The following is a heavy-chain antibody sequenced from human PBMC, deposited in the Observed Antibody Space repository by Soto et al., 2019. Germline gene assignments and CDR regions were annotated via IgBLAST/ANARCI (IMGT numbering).Heavy chain of an antibody. D-gene: IGHD6-19*01. Sequence: QVQLQESGPGLVKPSETLSLTCTVSGGSVSSGSYYWSWIRQPPGKGLEWIGYLYYSGSTNYNPSLKIRVTISVDTSKNQFSLKLSYVTAADTAVYYCARAGSGWYNYWGQGTLVTVSS. CDR2: LYYSGST. V-gene: IGHV4-61*01. CDR3: ARAGSGWYNY. CDR1: GGSVSSGSYY. J-gene: IGHJ4*02.